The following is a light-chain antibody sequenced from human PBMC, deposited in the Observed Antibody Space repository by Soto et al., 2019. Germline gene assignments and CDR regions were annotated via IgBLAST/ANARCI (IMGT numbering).Light chain of an antibody. CDR2: AAS. V-gene: IGKV1-17*01. J-gene: IGKJ1*01. CDR3: QHYNSYSEA. Sequence: DIQMTQSPSSLSASVGDRVTITCRASQDIRSDLGWFQQKPGKAPKRLIYAASTLKSGVPSRFSGSGSGTEFTLTISSLQPDDFATYYCQHYNSYSEAFGQGTKVELK. CDR1: QDIRSD.